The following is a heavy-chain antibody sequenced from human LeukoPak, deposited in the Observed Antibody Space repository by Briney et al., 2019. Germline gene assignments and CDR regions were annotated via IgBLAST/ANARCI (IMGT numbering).Heavy chain of an antibody. CDR3: ARDRIYGSGSDHFDY. J-gene: IGHJ4*02. CDR2: IYITGST. Sequence: SETLSLTCTVSGGSITSYYWSWIRQSAGKGLEWIGRIYITGSTTYNPSLKSRVTMSLDTSKNQFSLKLSSVTAADTAVYYCARDRIYGSGSDHFDYWGQGTLVTVSS. V-gene: IGHV4-4*07. D-gene: IGHD3-10*01. CDR1: GGSITSYY.